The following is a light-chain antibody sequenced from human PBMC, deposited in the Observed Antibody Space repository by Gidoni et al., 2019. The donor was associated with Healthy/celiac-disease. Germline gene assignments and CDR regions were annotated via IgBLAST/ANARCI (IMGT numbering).Light chain of an antibody. CDR2: GNT. CDR3: QSYDSSLSSWV. CDR1: SSNIGAGYD. J-gene: IGLJ3*02. Sequence: QSVLTQPPSVSGAPGQRVTISCTGSSSNIGAGYDLPWYQQLPGTAPKLLVYGNTNRPSGVPDRFSGSKSGTSASLAITGLQAEDEADYYCQSYDSSLSSWVFGGGTKLTVL. V-gene: IGLV1-40*01.